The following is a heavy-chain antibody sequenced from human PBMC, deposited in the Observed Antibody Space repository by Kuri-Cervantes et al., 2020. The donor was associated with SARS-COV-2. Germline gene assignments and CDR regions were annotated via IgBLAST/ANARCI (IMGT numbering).Heavy chain of an antibody. J-gene: IGHJ3*02. CDR2: IYSGST. CDR1: GGSISSHY. V-gene: IGHV4-59*08. Sequence: GSLRLFCTVSGGSISSHYWSWIRQPPGKGLEWIGYIYSGSTNYNPSLKSRVTISVDTSKNQFSLKLSSVTAADTAVYYCARHMAGAHDAFDIWGQGTMVTVSS. D-gene: IGHD6-19*01. CDR3: ARHMAGAHDAFDI.